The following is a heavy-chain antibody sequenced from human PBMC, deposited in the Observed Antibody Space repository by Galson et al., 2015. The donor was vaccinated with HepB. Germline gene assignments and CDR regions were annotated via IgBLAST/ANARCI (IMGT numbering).Heavy chain of an antibody. D-gene: IGHD2-15*01. CDR2: INPNSGGT. V-gene: IGHV1-2*04. CDR3: ARDWVGYCSGGSCYVGPIDY. Sequence: SVKVSCKASGYTFTGYYMHWVRQAPGQGLEWMGWINPNSGGTNYAQKFQGWVTMTRDTSISTAYMELSSLRSEDTAVYYCARDWVGYCSGGSCYVGPIDYWGQGTLVTVSS. CDR1: GYTFTGYY. J-gene: IGHJ4*02.